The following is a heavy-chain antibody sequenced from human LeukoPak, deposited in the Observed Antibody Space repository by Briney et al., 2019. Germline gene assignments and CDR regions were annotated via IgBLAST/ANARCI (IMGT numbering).Heavy chain of an antibody. Sequence: SETLSLTCTVSGGSISSYYRSWIRQPPGKGLEWIGYIYYSGRTNYNPSLKSRVTISIDTSKNQFSLKLSSVTAADTAVYYCARDPKDFYDTSNYLYFDYWGRGTLVTVSS. J-gene: IGHJ4*02. D-gene: IGHD3-22*01. CDR1: GGSISSYY. V-gene: IGHV4-59*01. CDR3: ARDPKDFYDTSNYLYFDY. CDR2: IYYSGRT.